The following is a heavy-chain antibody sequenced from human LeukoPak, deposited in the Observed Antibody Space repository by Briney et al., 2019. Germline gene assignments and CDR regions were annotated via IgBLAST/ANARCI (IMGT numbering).Heavy chain of an antibody. J-gene: IGHJ5*02. CDR2: INPSGGST. CDR3: AREDLQLNWFDP. Sequence: ASVKVSCKASGYTFTGYYMHWVRQVPGQGLEWMGIINPSGGSTSYAQKFQGRVTMTRDTSTSTVYMELSSLRSEDTAVYYCAREDLQLNWFDPWGQGTLVTVSS. CDR1: GYTFTGYY. V-gene: IGHV1-46*01. D-gene: IGHD6-13*01.